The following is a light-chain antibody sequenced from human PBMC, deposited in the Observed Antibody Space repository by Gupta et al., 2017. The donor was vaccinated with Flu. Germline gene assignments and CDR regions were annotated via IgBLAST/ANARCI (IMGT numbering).Light chain of an antibody. CDR3: QQYGTSPLR. J-gene: IGKJ3*01. V-gene: IGKV3-20*01. CDR2: GTS. Sequence: GTLALSPGDRATLFCRASQSVKSTDLGWYQQKSGQAPRLLTFGTSRRATGIPDRFSGSGSETDFTLTISRLEPEDFAVYYCQQYGTSPLRFGPGTKVDIK. CDR1: QSVKSTD.